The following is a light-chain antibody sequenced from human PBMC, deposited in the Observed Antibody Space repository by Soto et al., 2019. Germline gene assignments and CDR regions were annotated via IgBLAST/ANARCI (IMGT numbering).Light chain of an antibody. CDR1: ALPKQY. J-gene: IGLJ2*01. V-gene: IGLV3-25*03. CDR3: QSADSSGTYVV. CDR2: EDN. Sequence: SYELTQPPSVSVSPGQTARITCSGDALPKQYAYWYQQKPGQAPFLVIYEDNERPSGIPERFSGSSSGTTVTLTISGVQAEDEADYYCQSADSSGTYVVFGGGTKLTVL.